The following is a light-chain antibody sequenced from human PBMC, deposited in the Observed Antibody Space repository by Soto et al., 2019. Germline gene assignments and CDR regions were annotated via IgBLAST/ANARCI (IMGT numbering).Light chain of an antibody. CDR2: DVN. Sequence: QSVLTQPASVSGSPGQSITISCTGTSSDVGAYNFVSWYQHHPGKAPQLIIYDVNNRPSGVSDRFSGSKSGNTASLTISGPQAEDEADYYCSPYTTPATGLFGGGTQLTVL. J-gene: IGLJ2*01. CDR3: SPYTTPATGL. V-gene: IGLV2-14*03. CDR1: SSDVGAYNF.